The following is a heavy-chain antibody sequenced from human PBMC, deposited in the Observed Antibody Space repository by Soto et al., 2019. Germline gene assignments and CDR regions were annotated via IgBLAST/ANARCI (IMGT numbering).Heavy chain of an antibody. D-gene: IGHD6-6*01. CDR2: INAGNGNT. Sequence: ASVKVSCKASGYTFTSYAMHWVRQAPGQRLEWMGWINAGNGNTKYSQKFQGRVTITRDTSASTAYMELSSLRSEDTAVYYCARGRGIAARPYYYYYMDVWGKGTTVTVSS. J-gene: IGHJ6*03. CDR1: GYTFTSYA. V-gene: IGHV1-3*01. CDR3: ARGRGIAARPYYYYYMDV.